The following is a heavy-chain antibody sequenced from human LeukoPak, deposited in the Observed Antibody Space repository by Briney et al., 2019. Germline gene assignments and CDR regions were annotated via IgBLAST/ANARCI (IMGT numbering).Heavy chain of an antibody. CDR1: GGSISSYY. D-gene: IGHD2-21*02. CDR3: AREGNAYCGGDCYFGAFDI. Sequence: PSETLSLTCTVSGGSISSYYWGWIRQPPGKGLEWIGTIYYSGSTYYNASLKSRVTISVDTSKIQFSLHLSSVTAADTAVYYCAREGNAYCGGDCYFGAFDIWGQGTMVTVSS. J-gene: IGHJ3*02. V-gene: IGHV4-39*07. CDR2: IYYSGST.